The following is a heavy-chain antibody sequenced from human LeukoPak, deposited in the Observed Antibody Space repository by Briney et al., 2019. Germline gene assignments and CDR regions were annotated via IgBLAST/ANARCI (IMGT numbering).Heavy chain of an antibody. D-gene: IGHD3-22*01. V-gene: IGHV1-24*01. CDR1: GYTLTELS. Sequence: GASVKVSFKVSGYTLTELSMHWVRQAPGKGLEWMGGFDPEDGETIYAQKFQGRVTMTEDTSTDTAYMELSSLRSEDTAVYYCATKYYDSSGYKDYYGMDVWGQGTTVTVSS. J-gene: IGHJ6*02. CDR3: ATKYYDSSGYKDYYGMDV. CDR2: FDPEDGET.